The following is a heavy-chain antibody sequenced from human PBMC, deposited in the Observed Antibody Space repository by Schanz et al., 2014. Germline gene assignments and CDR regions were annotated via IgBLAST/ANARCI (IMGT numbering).Heavy chain of an antibody. Sequence: EVQLVESGGGLVQPGGSLRLSCAASGFTFNNYDMNWVRLVPGKGLECVSGISGGGGSAYYADSVKGRFTISRDNSKNTLYLQMSSLRAEDTAVYYCAKDMNRDATAPESWGQGTLVTVSS. CDR1: GFTFNNYD. J-gene: IGHJ5*02. CDR2: ISGGGGSA. V-gene: IGHV3-23*04. CDR3: AKDMNRDATAPES. D-gene: IGHD1-26*01.